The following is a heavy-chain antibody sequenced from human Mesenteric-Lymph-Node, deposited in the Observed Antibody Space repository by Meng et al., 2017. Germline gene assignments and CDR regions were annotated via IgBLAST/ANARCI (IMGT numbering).Heavy chain of an antibody. CDR2: INSDGSTT. Sequence: GGPLRLSCTTPGFIFTNYWMHWVRQVPGKGLVWVSRINSDGSTTTYADSVRGRFTISRDNAKSALYLEMNSLRAEDTAVYYCARVPRSSGWYEEYFQHWGQGTLVTVSS. V-gene: IGHV3-74*01. CDR1: GFIFTNYW. D-gene: IGHD6-19*01. CDR3: ARVPRSSGWYEEYFQH. J-gene: IGHJ1*01.